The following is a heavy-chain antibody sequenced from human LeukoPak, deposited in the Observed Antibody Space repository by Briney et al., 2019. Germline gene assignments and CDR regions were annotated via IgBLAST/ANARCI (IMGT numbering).Heavy chain of an antibody. V-gene: IGHV3-33*01. D-gene: IGHD3-22*01. Sequence: GGSLRLSCAASGFTFSSYGMHWVRQAPGKGLEWVAVIWYDGSNKYCADSVKGRFTISRDNSKNTLYLQMNSLRAEDTAVYYCARILGDYYDSSGSYFDYWGQGTLVTVSS. CDR2: IWYDGSNK. J-gene: IGHJ4*02. CDR1: GFTFSSYG. CDR3: ARILGDYYDSSGSYFDY.